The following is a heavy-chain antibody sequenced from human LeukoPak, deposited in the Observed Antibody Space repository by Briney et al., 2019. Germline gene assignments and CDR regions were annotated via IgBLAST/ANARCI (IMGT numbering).Heavy chain of an antibody. CDR2: IKQDGSEK. CDR3: ARDWRFGDPGDY. J-gene: IGHJ4*02. CDR1: GFTSSSYW. V-gene: IGHV3-7*01. D-gene: IGHD3-10*01. Sequence: GGSLRLSCAVSGFTSSSYWMSWVRQAPGKGLEWVANIKQDGSEKYYVDSVKGRFTISRDNAKNSLYLQMNSLRAEDTAVYYCARDWRFGDPGDYWGQGTLVTVSS.